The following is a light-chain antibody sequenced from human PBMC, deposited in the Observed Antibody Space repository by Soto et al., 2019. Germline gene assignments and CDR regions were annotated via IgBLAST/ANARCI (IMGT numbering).Light chain of an antibody. J-gene: IGKJ1*01. V-gene: IGKV1-6*02. CDR3: LQDRSHFWT. CDR2: GAS. Sequence: IQMTQSPSSLFASVGDRVTISCRASQGIGNNLGWYQQKPGKAPQLLIYGASSLQRGVSSRFSGSGFGTDFTLTISSLQPEDSATYYCLQDRSHFWTFGQGTKVDI. CDR1: QGIGNN.